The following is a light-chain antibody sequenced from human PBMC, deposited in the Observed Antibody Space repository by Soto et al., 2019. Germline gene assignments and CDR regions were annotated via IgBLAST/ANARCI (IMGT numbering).Light chain of an antibody. CDR3: QQYNNWPPCT. J-gene: IGKJ2*02. Sequence: EIVMTQSPATLSVSPGERATLSCRASQSISTILAWYQQRPGQAPRLLMYGASTRAAGIPARFSGSGSGTEFTLTISSLQSEDFAVYYCQQYNNWPPCTFGQGTKLEIK. CDR1: QSISTI. V-gene: IGKV3-15*01. CDR2: GAS.